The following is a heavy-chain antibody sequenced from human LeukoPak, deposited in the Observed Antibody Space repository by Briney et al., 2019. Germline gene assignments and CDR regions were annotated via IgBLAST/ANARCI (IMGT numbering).Heavy chain of an antibody. CDR3: ARGNWYSGYFGY. D-gene: IGHD2-15*01. J-gene: IGHJ4*02. CDR2: ISSSSSYI. Sequence: GGSLRLSCAASGFTFSSYSMNWVRQAPGKGLEWVSSISSSSSYIYYADSVKGRFTISRDNAKNSLYLQMNSLRAEDTAVYYCARGNWYSGYFGYWGQGTLVTVSS. V-gene: IGHV3-21*01. CDR1: GFTFSSYS.